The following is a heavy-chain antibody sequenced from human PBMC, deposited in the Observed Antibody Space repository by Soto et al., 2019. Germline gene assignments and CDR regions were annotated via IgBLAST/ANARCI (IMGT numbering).Heavy chain of an antibody. D-gene: IGHD6-19*01. CDR3: AKGSYSGWYGSWFDP. V-gene: IGHV3-23*01. CDR2: ISGSGGST. CDR1: GFTFSSYA. J-gene: IGHJ5*02. Sequence: EVQLLESGGGLVQPGGSLRLSCAASGFTFSSYAMSWVRQAPGKGLEWVSAISGSGGSTYYADSVKGRFTISRDNSKNTLNLQMNSLRAEDTAVYYCAKGSYSGWYGSWFDPWGQGTLVTVSS.